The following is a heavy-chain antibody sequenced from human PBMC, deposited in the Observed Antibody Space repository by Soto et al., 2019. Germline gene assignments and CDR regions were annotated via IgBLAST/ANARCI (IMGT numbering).Heavy chain of an antibody. D-gene: IGHD3-3*01. CDR1: GYNFHSYG. J-gene: IGHJ4*02. V-gene: IGHV1-18*01. Sequence: QVQLVQSGAEVKKPGASVKVSCRASGYNFHSYGITWVRQAPGQGLEWLGWISAYNGEPHSGQMLKGRVSLTIDISTSTAYMELRSLRSDDTAVYFCARDLEESGDVWTGVGLYWGQGTRVTVSS. CDR2: ISAYNGEP. CDR3: ARDLEESGDVWTGVGLY.